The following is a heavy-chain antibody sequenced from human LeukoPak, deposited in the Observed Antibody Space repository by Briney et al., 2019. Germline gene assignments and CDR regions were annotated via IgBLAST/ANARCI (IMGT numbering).Heavy chain of an antibody. D-gene: IGHD4/OR15-4a*01. CDR1: GFTFSRYS. CDR2: ISSSSNYI. J-gene: IGHJ4*02. V-gene: IGHV3-21*04. Sequence: GGSLRLSCAASGFTFSRYSMNWVRQAPGKGLEWVSSISSSSNYIYYADSLKGRFTISRDNSKNTLYLQMNSLRAEDTAVYYCARRAGAYSHPYDYWGQGTLVTVSS. CDR3: ARRAGAYSHPYDY.